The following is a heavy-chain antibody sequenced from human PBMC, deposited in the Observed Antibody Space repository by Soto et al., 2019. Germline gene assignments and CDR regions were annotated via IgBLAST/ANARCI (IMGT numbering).Heavy chain of an antibody. D-gene: IGHD2-8*01. J-gene: IGHJ6*02. V-gene: IGHV3-23*01. CDR1: GFTFSTYP. Sequence: EAQLSESGGGLVQPGGSLRLSCAASGFTFSTYPMSWVRQAPGKGLEWVSGISGSGDGTYYGDSVKGRFTISRDSSSSTLYLQMNNLRGEDTAVYFCTKSRRGILMVYGFGGMDVWGQGTTVTVSS. CDR2: ISGSGDGT. CDR3: TKSRRGILMVYGFGGMDV.